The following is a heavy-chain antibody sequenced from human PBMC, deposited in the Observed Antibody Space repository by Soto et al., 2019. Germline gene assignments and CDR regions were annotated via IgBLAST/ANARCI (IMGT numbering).Heavy chain of an antibody. CDR2: ISAYNGNT. J-gene: IGHJ6*02. CDR1: GYTFTSYG. D-gene: IGHD6-6*01. Sequence: ASVKVSCKASGYTFTSYGISWVRQAPGQGLEWMGWISAYNGNTNYAQKLQGRVTMTTDTSTSTAYMELRSLRSDDTAVYYCARETEYSSSSSRYYYYGMDVWGQGTTVTVSS. V-gene: IGHV1-18*01. CDR3: ARETEYSSSSSRYYYYGMDV.